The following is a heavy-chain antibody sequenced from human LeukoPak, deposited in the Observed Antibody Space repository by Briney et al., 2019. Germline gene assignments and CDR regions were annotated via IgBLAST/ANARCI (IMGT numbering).Heavy chain of an antibody. CDR2: INPNSGGT. J-gene: IGHJ3*02. CDR3: ARFGSMGATTAFDI. Sequence: GASVKVSCKASGHTFTGYYMHWVRQAPGQGLEWMGWINPNSGGTNYAQKFQGRVTMTRDTSISTAYMELSRLRSDDTAVYYCARFGSMGATTAFDIWGQGTMVTVSS. CDR1: GHTFTGYY. D-gene: IGHD1-26*01. V-gene: IGHV1-2*02.